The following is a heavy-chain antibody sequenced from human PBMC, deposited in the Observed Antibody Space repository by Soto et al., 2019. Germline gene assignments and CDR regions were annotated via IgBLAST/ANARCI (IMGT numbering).Heavy chain of an antibody. CDR3: ANLPLYGSGFDC. V-gene: IGHV3-9*01. J-gene: IGHJ4*02. D-gene: IGHD3-10*01. CDR1: GFTFDDYA. CDR2: ISWNGASI. Sequence: EVQLVESGGGLVQPGSSLRLYCAASGFTFDDYAIRWVRQAPGRGLEWVAGISWNGASIGYADSVKGRFTISRDNAKNSLHLQMNSLRSEDTALYYCANLPLYGSGFDCWGQGTLVTVSS.